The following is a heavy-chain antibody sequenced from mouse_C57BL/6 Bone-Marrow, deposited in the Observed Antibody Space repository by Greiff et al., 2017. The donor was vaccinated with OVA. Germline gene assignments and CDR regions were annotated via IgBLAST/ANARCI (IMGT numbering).Heavy chain of an antibody. CDR1: GIDFSRYW. D-gene: IGHD1-1*01. CDR3: ASIYYYGSSYDAMDY. CDR2: INPDSSTI. J-gene: IGHJ4*01. V-gene: IGHV4-1*01. Sequence: DVKLQESGGGLVQPGGSLKLSCAASGIDFSRYWMSWVRRAPGKGLEWIGEINPDSSTINYAPSLKDKFIISRDNAKNTLYLQMSKVRSEDTALYYCASIYYYGSSYDAMDYWGQGTSVTVSS.